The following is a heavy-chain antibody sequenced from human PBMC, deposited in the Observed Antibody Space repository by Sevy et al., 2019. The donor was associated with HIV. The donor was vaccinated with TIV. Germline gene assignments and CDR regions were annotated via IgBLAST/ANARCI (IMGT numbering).Heavy chain of an antibody. D-gene: IGHD2-8*01. CDR1: GFTFADHA. V-gene: IGHV3-30*04. Sequence: GGSLRLSCAASGFTFADHAFHWVRQAPGKGLEWVAIISFDGRNKRLAESVKRRFTISRDDSKNTVYLQMTSLRPEDTAVYYCARDHCTDGACFRSGYFDYWGQGTLVTVSS. J-gene: IGHJ4*02. CDR3: ARDHCTDGACFRSGYFDY. CDR2: ISFDGRNK.